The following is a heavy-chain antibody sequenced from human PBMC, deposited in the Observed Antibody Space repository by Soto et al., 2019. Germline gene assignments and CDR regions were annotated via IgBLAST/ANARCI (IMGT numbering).Heavy chain of an antibody. CDR2: IYPGDSDT. Sequence: GESLKISCKASAYNFAGYWLGWVRQMPGKGLELMGIIYPGDSDTRYSPSFQGQVTFSADKSISTAYVQWSSLKASDTAMYYCARPEYTQDVWYHTYDIWGQGTMVTVS. CDR1: AYNFAGYW. J-gene: IGHJ3*02. CDR3: ARPEYTQDVWYHTYDI. V-gene: IGHV5-51*01. D-gene: IGHD6-6*01.